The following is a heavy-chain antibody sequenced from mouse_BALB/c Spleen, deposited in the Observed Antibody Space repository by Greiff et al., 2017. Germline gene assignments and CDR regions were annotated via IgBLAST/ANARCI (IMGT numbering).Heavy chain of an antibody. V-gene: IGHV1-7*01. J-gene: IGHJ4*01. CDR3: ARSTMTPMDY. CDR2: INPSTGYT. D-gene: IGHD2-4*01. CDR1: GYTFTSYW. Sequence: QVQLQQSGAELAKPGASVKMSCKASGYTFTSYWMHWVKQRPGQGLEWIGYINPSTGYTEYNQKFKDKATLTADKSSSTAYMQLSSLTSEDSAVYYCARSTMTPMDYWGQGTSVTVSS.